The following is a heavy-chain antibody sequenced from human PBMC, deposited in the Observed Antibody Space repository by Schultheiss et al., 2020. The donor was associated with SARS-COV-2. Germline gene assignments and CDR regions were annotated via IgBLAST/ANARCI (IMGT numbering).Heavy chain of an antibody. D-gene: IGHD3-10*01. CDR2: IIPIFGTA. J-gene: IGHJ4*02. CDR3: ARRQYYYGSGSYSYYFDY. V-gene: IGHV1-69*13. CDR1: GYTFTSYG. Sequence: SVKVSCKASGYTFTSYGISWVRQAPGQGLEWMGGIIPIFGTANYAQKFQGRVTITADESTSTAYMELSSLRSEDTAVYYCARRQYYYGSGSYSYYFDYWGQGTLVTVSS.